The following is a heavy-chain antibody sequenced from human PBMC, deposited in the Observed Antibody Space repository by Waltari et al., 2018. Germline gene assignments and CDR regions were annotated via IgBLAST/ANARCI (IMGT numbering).Heavy chain of an antibody. CDR3: ARDVAMGLFGIPDHHGWDV. CDR1: GFTVSSNY. V-gene: IGHV3-53*01. CDR2: FLRGPEV. D-gene: IGHD3-10*01. Sequence: EVQLVESGGGLIQPGGSLGLSCAASGFTVSSNYMNWIRQAPGKGLGLGAGFLRGPEVHDGYSWKGRFTISRDKNKKTVDLQMNTRRIEDTAIYYCARDVAMGLFGIPDHHGWDVWGQGTTVIVSS. J-gene: IGHJ6*02.